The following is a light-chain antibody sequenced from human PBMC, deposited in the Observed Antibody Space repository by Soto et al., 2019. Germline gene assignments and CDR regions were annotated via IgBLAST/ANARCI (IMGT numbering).Light chain of an antibody. CDR2: DVT. J-gene: IGLJ1*01. CDR3: SSHAGSSVV. V-gene: IGLV2-11*01. CDR1: GSDVGGYDY. Sequence: QSALAQPASVSGSPGQSITISCTGTGSDVGGYDYVSWYQHHPGKAPKLMIYDVTTRPSGVPDRFSGSKSGNTASLTISGLQAEDEADYYCSSHAGSSVVFGTGTKVTVL.